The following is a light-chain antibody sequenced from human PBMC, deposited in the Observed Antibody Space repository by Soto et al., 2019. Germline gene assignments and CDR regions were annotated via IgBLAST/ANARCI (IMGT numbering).Light chain of an antibody. V-gene: IGKV1-5*01. CDR2: DAS. Sequence: IRTTRRASTQTAAVGDRFTITCLASESIGSWLAWYQQKPGKAPKLLIYDASTLESGVPSSFSGSGSGTDFTLTISSLQPLDFATYYCQHYNSYSWTYGQGTKVDIK. CDR3: QHYNSYSWT. J-gene: IGKJ1*01. CDR1: ESIGSW.